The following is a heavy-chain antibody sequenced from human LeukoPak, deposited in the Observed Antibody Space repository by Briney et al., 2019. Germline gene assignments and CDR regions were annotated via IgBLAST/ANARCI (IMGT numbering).Heavy chain of an antibody. CDR2: IYASGST. CDR3: ARDQVVAYYDSSGYFRTFDY. D-gene: IGHD3-22*01. J-gene: IGHJ4*02. Sequence: SETLSLTCTVSGGSISSYYWSWIRQPAGKGLEWIGRIYASGSTNYNPSLKSRVTMSVDTSKNQFSLKLSSVTAADTAVYYCARDQVVAYYDSSGYFRTFDYWGQGTLVTVSS. V-gene: IGHV4-4*07. CDR1: GGSISSYY.